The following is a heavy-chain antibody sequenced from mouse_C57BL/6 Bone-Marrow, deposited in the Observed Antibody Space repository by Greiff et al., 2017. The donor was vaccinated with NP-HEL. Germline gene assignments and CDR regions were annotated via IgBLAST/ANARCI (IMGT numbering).Heavy chain of an antibody. CDR2: IDPSDSYT. J-gene: IGHJ2*01. V-gene: IGHV1-69*01. CDR3: AKDCRDYFDY. Sequence: QVQLQQPGAELVMPGASVKLSCKASGYTFTSYWMHWVKQRPGQGLEWIGEIDPSDSYTNYNQKFKGKSTLTVDKSSSTAYMQLSSLTSEDSAVYYCAKDCRDYFDYWGQGTTLTVSS. CDR1: GYTFTSYW.